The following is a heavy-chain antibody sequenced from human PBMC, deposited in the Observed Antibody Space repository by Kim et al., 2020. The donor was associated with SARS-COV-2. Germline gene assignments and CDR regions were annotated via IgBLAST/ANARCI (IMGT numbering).Heavy chain of an antibody. D-gene: IGHD6-13*01. J-gene: IGHJ6*04. V-gene: IGHV3-21*01. CDR3: ASLAAAGTRYYYYGMDV. CDR1: GFTFSSYS. Sequence: GGSLRLSCAASGFTFSSYSMNWVRQAPGKGLEWVSSISSSSSYIYYADSVKGRFTISRDNAKNTLYLQMNSLRAEDTAVYYCASLAAAGTRYYYYGMDVWGKGTTVTVSS. CDR2: ISSSSSYI.